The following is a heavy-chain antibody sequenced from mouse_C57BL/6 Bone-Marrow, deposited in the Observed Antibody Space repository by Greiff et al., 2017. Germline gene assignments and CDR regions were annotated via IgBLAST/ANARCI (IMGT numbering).Heavy chain of an antibody. CDR1: GFSLTSYG. CDR2: LWSGGST. CDR3: ARKGGTFYWYFDV. J-gene: IGHJ1*03. V-gene: IGHV2-2*01. D-gene: IGHD3-3*01. Sequence: VQLQQSGPGLVQPSQSLSITCTVSGFSLTSYGVHWVRQSPGKGLEWLGVLWSGGSTDYTAAFISRLSISKDNSKSQVFFKMNSLQADDTAIYYCARKGGTFYWYFDVWGTGTTVTVSS.